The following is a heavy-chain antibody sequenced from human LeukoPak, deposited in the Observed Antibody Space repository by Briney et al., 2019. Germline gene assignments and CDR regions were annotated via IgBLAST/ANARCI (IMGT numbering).Heavy chain of an antibody. J-gene: IGHJ6*02. CDR3: VRDGDINYSYGMDV. CDR1: GFTFRRYW. CDR2: IKQDGSDE. D-gene: IGHD2-15*01. V-gene: IGHV3-7*01. Sequence: GGSLRLSCAASGFTFRRYWMSWVRQAPGKGLEWVATIKQDGSDEYYVDSVKGRFTISRDNSKNTLFLQMNSLRAEDTAVYYCVRDGDINYSYGMDVWGQGTTVTVSS.